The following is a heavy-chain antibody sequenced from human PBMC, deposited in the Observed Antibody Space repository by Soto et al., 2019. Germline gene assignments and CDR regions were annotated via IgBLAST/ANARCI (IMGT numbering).Heavy chain of an antibody. J-gene: IGHJ5*02. CDR3: ARGGSGCSTRCYCLDP. CDR1: GGTFSSYA. Sequence: SVKVSCKASGGTFSSYAISWVRQAPGQGLEWMGGIIPIFGTANYAQKFQGRVTITADKSTSTAYMELSSLRSEDTAVYYCARGGSGCSTRCYCLDPWGQGTLVTVSS. V-gene: IGHV1-69*06. D-gene: IGHD2-2*01. CDR2: IIPIFGTA.